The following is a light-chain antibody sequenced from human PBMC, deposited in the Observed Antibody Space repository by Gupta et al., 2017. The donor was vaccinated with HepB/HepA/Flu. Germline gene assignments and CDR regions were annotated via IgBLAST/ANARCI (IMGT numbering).Light chain of an antibody. CDR1: SSDVGGYNY. Sequence: QSALTQPHSVSGSPGQSVTISCTGSSSDVGGYNYVSWYQQHPGKAPKLMTYDVSKRPAGVPDRFSGSKSGNTASLTISGLQAEDEAEYYCCSDAGSYTWVFGEGTKVTVL. CDR3: CSDAGSYTWV. J-gene: IGLJ3*02. V-gene: IGLV2-11*01. CDR2: DVS.